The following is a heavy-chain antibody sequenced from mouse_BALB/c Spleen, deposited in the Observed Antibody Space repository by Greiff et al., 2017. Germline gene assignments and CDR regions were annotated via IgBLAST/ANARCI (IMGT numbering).Heavy chain of an antibody. V-gene: IGHV1-69*02. D-gene: IGHD2-14*01. CDR1: GYTFTSYW. J-gene: IGHJ2*01. Sequence: VQLQQSGAELVKPGASVKLSCKASGYTFTSYWMHWVKQRPGQGLEWIGEIDPSDSYTNYNQKFKGKATLTVDKSSSTAYMQLSSLTSEDSAVYYCARSDRYHYFDYWGQGTTLTVSS. CDR2: IDPSDSYT. CDR3: ARSDRYHYFDY.